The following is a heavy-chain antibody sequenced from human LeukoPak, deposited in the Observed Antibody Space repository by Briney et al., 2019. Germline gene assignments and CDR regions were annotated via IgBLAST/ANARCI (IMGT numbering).Heavy chain of an antibody. CDR1: GGSFSGYY. V-gene: IGHV4-34*01. J-gene: IGHJ4*02. CDR2: IYYSGST. Sequence: SETLSLTCAVYGGSFSGYYWSWIRQPPGKGLEWIGSIYYSGSTYYNPSLKSRVTISVDTSKNQSSLKLSSVTAADTAVYYCARGEWLRLRLPRAFDYWGQGTLVTVSS. CDR3: ARGEWLRLRLPRAFDY. D-gene: IGHD5-12*01.